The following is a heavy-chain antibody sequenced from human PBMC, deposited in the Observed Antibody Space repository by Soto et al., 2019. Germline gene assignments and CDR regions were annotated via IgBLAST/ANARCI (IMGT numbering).Heavy chain of an antibody. CDR2: TYYRSKWYN. V-gene: IGHV6-1*01. CDR3: ARVLRFLEWSGGYYYYGLDV. J-gene: IGHJ6*02. CDR1: GDSVSSNSAA. Sequence: PSQTLSLTCAISGDSVSSNSAAWNWIRQSPSRGLEWLGRTYYRSKWYNDYAVSVKSRITINPDTSKNQFSLQLNSVTPEDTAVYYCARVLRFLEWSGGYYYYGLDVWGQGTTVTVSS. D-gene: IGHD3-3*01.